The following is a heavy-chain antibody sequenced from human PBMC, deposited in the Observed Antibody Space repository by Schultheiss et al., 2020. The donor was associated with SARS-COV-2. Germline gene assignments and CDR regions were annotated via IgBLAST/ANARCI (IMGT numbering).Heavy chain of an antibody. J-gene: IGHJ4*02. CDR1: GFTFSSYG. D-gene: IGHD2-2*02. CDR3: AKDISGGYCSSTSCYRGVFDY. Sequence: GESLKISCAASGFTFSSYGMHWVRQAPGKGLEWVAVIWYDGSNKYYADSVKGRFTISRDNSKNTLYLQMNSLRAEDTALYYCAKDISGGYCSSTSCYRGVFDYWGQGTLVTVSS. V-gene: IGHV3-30*02. CDR2: IWYDGSNK.